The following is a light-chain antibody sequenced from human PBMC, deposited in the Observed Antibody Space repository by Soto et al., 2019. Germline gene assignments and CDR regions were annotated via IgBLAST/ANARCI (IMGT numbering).Light chain of an antibody. CDR2: LNSDGSH. V-gene: IGLV4-69*01. J-gene: IGLJ2*01. Sequence: QLVLTQSPSASASLGASVKLTCTLSSGHSRYAIAWHQQQPEKGPRYLMKLNSDGSHSKGDRIPDRFSGSSSGAERYLTISSLQSEDEADYYCQTWDTGIVVFGGGTKLTVL. CDR3: QTWDTGIVV. CDR1: SGHSRYA.